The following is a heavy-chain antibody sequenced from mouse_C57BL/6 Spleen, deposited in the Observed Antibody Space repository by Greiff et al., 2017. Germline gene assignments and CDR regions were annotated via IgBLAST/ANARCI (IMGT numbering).Heavy chain of an antibody. J-gene: IGHJ4*01. D-gene: IGHD2-5*01. CDR3: ARKGDSNYPYYYARDY. Sequence: QVQLKESGPGLVQPSQSLSITCTVSGFSLTSYGVHWVRQSPGKGLEWLGVIWSGGSTDYNAAFISRLSISKDNSKSQVFFKMNSLQADDTAIYYCARKGDSNYPYYYARDYWGQGTSVTVSS. CDR2: IWSGGST. CDR1: GFSLTSYG. V-gene: IGHV2-2*01.